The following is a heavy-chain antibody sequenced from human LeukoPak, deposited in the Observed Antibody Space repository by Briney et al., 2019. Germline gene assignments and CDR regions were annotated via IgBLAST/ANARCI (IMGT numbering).Heavy chain of an antibody. V-gene: IGHV4-31*03. CDR1: GGSISSGGYY. J-gene: IGHJ3*02. Sequence: SETLSLTCTVSGGSISSGGYYWSWIRQHPGKGLEWIGYIYYSGSTYYNPSLKSRVTISVDTSKNQFSLKLSSVTAADTAVYYCARRNSRPYYDSSGYPDAFDIWGQGTMVTVSS. D-gene: IGHD3-22*01. CDR2: IYYSGST. CDR3: ARRNSRPYYDSSGYPDAFDI.